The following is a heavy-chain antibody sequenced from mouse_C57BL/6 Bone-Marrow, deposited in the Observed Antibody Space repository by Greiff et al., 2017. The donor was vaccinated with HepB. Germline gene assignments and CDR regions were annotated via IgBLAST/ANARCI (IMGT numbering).Heavy chain of an antibody. CDR1: GYTFTNYW. V-gene: IGHV1-63*01. J-gene: IGHJ3*01. CDR2: IYPGGGYT. CDR3: ARGPWFAY. Sequence: QVHVKQSGAELVRPGTSVKMSCKASGYTFTNYWIGWAKQRPGHGLEWIGDIYPGGGYTNYNEKFKGKATLTADKSSSTAYMQFSSLTSEDSAIYYCARGPWFAYWGQGTLVTVSA.